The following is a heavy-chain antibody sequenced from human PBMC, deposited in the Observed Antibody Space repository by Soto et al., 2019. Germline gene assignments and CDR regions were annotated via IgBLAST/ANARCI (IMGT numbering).Heavy chain of an antibody. CDR3: AKPRGVRWEVYGVDD. J-gene: IGHJ6*01. D-gene: IGHD3-10*01. V-gene: IGHV3-30*02. Sequence: SVKGRFTISRDTSKNTLYLQMNSLSAEDTAVYYCAKPRGVRWEVYGVDDWGQGTTVSVSS.